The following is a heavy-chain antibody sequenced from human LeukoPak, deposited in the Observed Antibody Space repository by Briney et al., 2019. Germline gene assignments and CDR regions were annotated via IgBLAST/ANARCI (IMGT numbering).Heavy chain of an antibody. CDR1: GYSFTNSW. CDR2: IYPGDSDT. Sequence: GESLKISCQGSGYSFTNSWIGWVRQMPGKGLEWMGIIYPGDSDTTYSPPFQGQVTISADKSISTAYLQWSSLKASDTAMYYCASAGDTSDYFYFSAFDIWGQGTMVTVSS. J-gene: IGHJ3*02. V-gene: IGHV5-51*01. D-gene: IGHD3-22*01. CDR3: ASAGDTSDYFYFSAFDI.